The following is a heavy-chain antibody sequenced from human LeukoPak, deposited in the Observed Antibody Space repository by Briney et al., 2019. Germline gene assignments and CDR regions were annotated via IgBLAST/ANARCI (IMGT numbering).Heavy chain of an antibody. D-gene: IGHD3-9*01. J-gene: IGHJ4*02. CDR1: GFTFSSFQ. Sequence: GGSLRLSCVASGFTFSSFQMNWVRQAPGKGLEWVSYISSSGSIMFYADSVKGRFTVSRDNAKNSLYLHMNSLRAEDTAVYYCARTPTYYDILTDYPYYFDYWGQGTLVTVSS. CDR3: ARTPTYYDILTDYPYYFDY. CDR2: ISSSGSIM. V-gene: IGHV3-48*03.